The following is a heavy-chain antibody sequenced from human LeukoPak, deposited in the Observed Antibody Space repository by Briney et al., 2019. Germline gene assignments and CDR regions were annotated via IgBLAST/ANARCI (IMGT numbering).Heavy chain of an antibody. V-gene: IGHV4-38-2*01. CDR2: IDHSGNT. J-gene: IGHJ5*02. CDR3: ASGGGEVWFGEMHNWFDP. CDR1: DYSIISSYS. D-gene: IGHD3-10*01. Sequence: SETLSLTCSVSDYSIISSYSWGWIRQPPGKGLEWIGNIDHSGNTYYNPSLKSRVTISVDTSKNQSSLKLSSVTAADTAVYYCASGGGEVWFGEMHNWFDPWGQGTLVTVSS.